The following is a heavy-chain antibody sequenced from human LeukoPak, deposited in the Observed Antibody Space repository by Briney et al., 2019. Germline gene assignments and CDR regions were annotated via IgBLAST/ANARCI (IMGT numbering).Heavy chain of an antibody. V-gene: IGHV3-30-3*01. CDR3: ARALQMIVGDNWFDP. J-gene: IGHJ5*02. CDR2: ISYDGSNK. Sequence: GGSLRLSCAASGFTFSSYAMHWVRQAPGKGREWVAVISYDGSNKYYADSVKGRFTISRDNSKNKLYLKMNSLRAEDTAVYYCARALQMIVGDNWFDPWGQGTLVTVSS. D-gene: IGHD1-26*01. CDR1: GFTFSSYA.